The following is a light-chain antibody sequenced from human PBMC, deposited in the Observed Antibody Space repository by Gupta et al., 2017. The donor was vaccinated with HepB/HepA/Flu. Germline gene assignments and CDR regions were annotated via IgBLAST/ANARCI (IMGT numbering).Light chain of an antibody. CDR3: QSYASSMGVDVV. CDR1: SPNIGAGYE. J-gene: IGLJ2*01. Sequence: QSVLTQPPSVSAAPGQRVTISRTGSSPNIGAGYEVHWYQQLPGTAPKLLIDANSYRPSAVPDRFSVGTSGTSASPATTGRQAEDEAEYVGQSYASSMGVDVVFGGGTKLTVL. CDR2: ANS. V-gene: IGLV1-40*01.